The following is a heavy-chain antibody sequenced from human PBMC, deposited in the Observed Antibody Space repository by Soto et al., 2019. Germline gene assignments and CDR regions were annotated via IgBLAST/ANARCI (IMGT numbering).Heavy chain of an antibody. D-gene: IGHD1-26*01. J-gene: IGHJ3*02. V-gene: IGHV3-23*01. CDR2: ISGSGGST. Sequence: EVQLLESGGGLVQPGGSLRLSCAASGFTFSSYAMSWVRQAPGKGLEWVSAISGSGGSTYYADSVKGRFTISRDNSKNTLDLQMNSLRVEDTAVYYCAKFGDSGSYFSAFDIWGQGTMVTVSS. CDR3: AKFGDSGSYFSAFDI. CDR1: GFTFSSYA.